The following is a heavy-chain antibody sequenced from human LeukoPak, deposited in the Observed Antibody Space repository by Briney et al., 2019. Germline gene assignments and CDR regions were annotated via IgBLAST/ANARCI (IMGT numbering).Heavy chain of an antibody. CDR2: IIPIFGIA. CDR3: AGESRPNYYDSSGYRFDY. Sequence: SVKVSCKASGGTFSSYAISWVRQAPGQGLEWMGRIIPIFGIANYAQKFQGRVTITADKSTSTAYMELSSLRSEDAAVYYCAGESRPNYYDSSGYRFDYWGQGTLVTVSS. J-gene: IGHJ4*02. CDR1: GGTFSSYA. D-gene: IGHD3-22*01. V-gene: IGHV1-69*04.